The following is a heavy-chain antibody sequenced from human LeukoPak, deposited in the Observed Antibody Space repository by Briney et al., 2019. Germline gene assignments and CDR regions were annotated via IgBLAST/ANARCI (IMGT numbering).Heavy chain of an antibody. J-gene: IGHJ4*02. Sequence: ASVKVSCKASGYTFTRYAINWVRQAPGQGLEWMGWINTNTGKPAYAQGFTGRFVFSLDTSVSTAYLQISSLKAADTAVYYCARTGYCSGNSCYLNPIDYWGQGTLVTVSS. V-gene: IGHV7-4-1*02. CDR2: INTNTGKP. CDR1: GYTFTRYA. CDR3: ARTGYCSGNSCYLNPIDY. D-gene: IGHD2-15*01.